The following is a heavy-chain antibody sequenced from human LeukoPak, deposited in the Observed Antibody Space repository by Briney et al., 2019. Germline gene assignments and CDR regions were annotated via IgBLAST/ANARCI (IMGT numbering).Heavy chain of an antibody. V-gene: IGHV4-38-2*02. D-gene: IGHD5-12*01. CDR2: IYHSGST. CDR1: GYSISSGYY. Sequence: PSETLSLTCAVSGYSISSGYYWGWIRQPPGKGLEWIGSIYHSGSTYYNPSLKSRVTISVDTSKNQSSLKLSSVTAADTAVYYCARETLSGFDGNDAFDIWGQGTMVSVSS. J-gene: IGHJ3*02. CDR3: ARETLSGFDGNDAFDI.